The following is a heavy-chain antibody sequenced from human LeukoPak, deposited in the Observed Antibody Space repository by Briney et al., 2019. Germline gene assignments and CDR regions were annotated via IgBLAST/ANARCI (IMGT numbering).Heavy chain of an antibody. Sequence: GGSLRLSCAASGFTFSSYAMSWVRQAPGKGLEWVSAISGSGSTIYYADSVKGRFTISRDNAKNSLYLQMNSLRAEDTAVYYCARKDAWFGELSYDYWGQGTLVTVSS. V-gene: IGHV3-23*01. D-gene: IGHD3-10*01. J-gene: IGHJ4*02. CDR1: GFTFSSYA. CDR3: ARKDAWFGELSYDY. CDR2: ISGSGSTI.